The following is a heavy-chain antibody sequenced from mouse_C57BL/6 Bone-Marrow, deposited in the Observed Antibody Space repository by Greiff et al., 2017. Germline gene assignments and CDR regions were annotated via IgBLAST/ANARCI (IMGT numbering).Heavy chain of an antibody. V-gene: IGHV5-15*01. Sequence: EVKVVESGGGLVQPGGSLKLSCAASGFTFSDYGMAWVRQAPRKGPEWVAFISNLAYSIYYADTVTGRFTISRENAKNTLYLEMSSLRSEDTAMYYCARGIYYYGSPFAYWGQGTLVTVSA. CDR2: ISNLAYSI. CDR1: GFTFSDYG. D-gene: IGHD1-1*01. J-gene: IGHJ3*01. CDR3: ARGIYYYGSPFAY.